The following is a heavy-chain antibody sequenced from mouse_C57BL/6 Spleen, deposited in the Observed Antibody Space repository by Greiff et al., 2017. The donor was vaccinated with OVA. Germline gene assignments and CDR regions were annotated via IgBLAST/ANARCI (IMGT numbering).Heavy chain of an antibody. CDR1: GYSFTDYN. V-gene: IGHV1-39*01. CDR3: ARSRDYQAWLAY. D-gene: IGHD2-4*01. CDR2: INPNYGTT. Sequence: VQLQQSGPELVKPGASVKISCKASGYSFTDYNMNWVKQSTGKSLEWIGVINPNYGTTSYNQKFKGKATLTVDQSSSTAYMQLNSLPSEDSAVDYCARSRDYQAWLAYWGQGTLVTVSA. J-gene: IGHJ3*01.